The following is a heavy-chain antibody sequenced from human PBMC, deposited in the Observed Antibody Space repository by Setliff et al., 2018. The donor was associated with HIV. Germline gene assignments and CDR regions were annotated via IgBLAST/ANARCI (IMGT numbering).Heavy chain of an antibody. CDR2: IYYSGSA. V-gene: IGHV4-39*01. D-gene: IGHD6-13*01. CDR3: ARKDYSTSWSRSYFDY. Sequence: SETLSLTCTVSDGSVRSSSYYWGWIRQPPGKGLEWIGSIYYSGSAYYNPSLKSRVTISVDTSKNQFSLKLNSVTAADTAVFYCARKDYSTSWSRSYFDYWGQGTLVTVSS. CDR1: DGSVRSSSYY. J-gene: IGHJ4*02.